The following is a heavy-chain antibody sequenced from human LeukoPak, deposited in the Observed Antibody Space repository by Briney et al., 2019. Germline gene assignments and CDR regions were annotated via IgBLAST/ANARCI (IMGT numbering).Heavy chain of an antibody. CDR2: INTNTGNP. D-gene: IGHD3-9*01. J-gene: IGHJ3*02. V-gene: IGHV7-4-1*02. Sequence: ASVKVSCKASGYTFTSYAMNWVRQAPGQGLEWMGWINTNTGNPTYAQGFTGRFVFSLDTSVSTAYLQISSLKAEDTAVYYCAKEYDILTGYYAFDIWGQGTMVTVSS. CDR3: AKEYDILTGYYAFDI. CDR1: GYTFTSYA.